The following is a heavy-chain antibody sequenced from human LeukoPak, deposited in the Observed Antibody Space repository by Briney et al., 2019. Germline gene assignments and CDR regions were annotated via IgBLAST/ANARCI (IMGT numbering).Heavy chain of an antibody. CDR1: GYTFTSYG. D-gene: IGHD4-17*01. V-gene: IGHV1-18*01. J-gene: IGHJ4*02. CDR3: ARSLTPTVWTDY. Sequence: ASVKVPCKASGYTFTSYGISWVRQAPGQGLEWMGWISAYNGNTNYAQKPQGRVTMTRDTSTSTVYMELSSLRSEDTAVYYCARSLTPTVWTDYWGQGALVTVSS. CDR2: ISAYNGNT.